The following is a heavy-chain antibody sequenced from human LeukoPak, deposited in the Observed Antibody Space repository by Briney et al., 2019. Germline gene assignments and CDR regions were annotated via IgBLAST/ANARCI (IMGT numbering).Heavy chain of an antibody. CDR2: ISGSGGTT. V-gene: IGHV3-23*01. CDR1: GFTFSSYA. D-gene: IGHD5-24*01. Sequence: GGSLRLSCAASGFTFSSYAMSWVRQAPGKGLEWVSAISGSGGTTFYADSVKGRFTISRDNSKNTLYLQVNSLRAADTAVYYCAKVQEMGTIPPPFQYWGQGTLVTVSS. CDR3: AKVQEMGTIPPPFQY. J-gene: IGHJ4*02.